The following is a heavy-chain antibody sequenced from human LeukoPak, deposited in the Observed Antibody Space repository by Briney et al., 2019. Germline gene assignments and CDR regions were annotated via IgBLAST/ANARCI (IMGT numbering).Heavy chain of an antibody. J-gene: IGHJ5*02. CDR2: INPNSGGT. V-gene: IGHV1-2*02. CDR1: GYTFTGYY. CDR3: ARGRGSGHKENWFDP. D-gene: IGHD6-19*01. Sequence: ASVKVSCKASGYTFTGYYMHWVRQAPGQGLEWMGWINPNSGGTNYVQKFQGRVTMTRDTSISTAYMELSRLRSEDTAVYYCARGRGSGHKENWFDPWGQGTLVTVSS.